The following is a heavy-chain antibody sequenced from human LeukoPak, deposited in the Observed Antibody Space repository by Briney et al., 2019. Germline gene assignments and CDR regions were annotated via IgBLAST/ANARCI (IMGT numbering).Heavy chain of an antibody. Sequence: GGSLGLSCAASGFTFSSYAMHWVRQAPGKGLEWVAVISYDGSNKYYADSVKGRFTISRDNSKNTLYLQMNSLRAEDTAVYYCAGRRECDYWGQGTLVTVSS. V-gene: IGHV3-30-3*01. CDR1: GFTFSSYA. J-gene: IGHJ4*02. D-gene: IGHD2/OR15-2a*01. CDR3: AGRRECDY. CDR2: ISYDGSNK.